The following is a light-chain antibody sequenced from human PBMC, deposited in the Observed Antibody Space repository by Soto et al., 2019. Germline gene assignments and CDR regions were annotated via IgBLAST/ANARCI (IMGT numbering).Light chain of an antibody. J-gene: IGLJ3*02. CDR1: RSNIGSNY. V-gene: IGLV1-47*01. Sequence: QSVLTQPPSASGTPGQRVTISCSGVRSNIGSNYAFWYQQFPGTTPKLFIFRNTQRPSGVPDRFSGSKSGTSASLTISGLRSEDDATYYCAAWDENLRSVVFGGGTKVTVL. CDR2: RNT. CDR3: AAWDENLRSVV.